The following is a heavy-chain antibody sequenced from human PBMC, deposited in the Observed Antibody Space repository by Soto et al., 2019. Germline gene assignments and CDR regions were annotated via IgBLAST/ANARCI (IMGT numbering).Heavy chain of an antibody. J-gene: IGHJ3*02. Sequence: LSLTCTVSGGSITRYYWSWIRQPPGKGLEWIGNIFYSGATNYSPSLKSRLTISVDTSKNQFSLTLRSVTAADTAVYYCAAEGSYDILTGFYTPRSFDTWGQGXMVTV. CDR2: IFYSGAT. V-gene: IGHV4-59*01. D-gene: IGHD3-9*01. CDR3: AAEGSYDILTGFYTPRSFDT. CDR1: GGSITRYY.